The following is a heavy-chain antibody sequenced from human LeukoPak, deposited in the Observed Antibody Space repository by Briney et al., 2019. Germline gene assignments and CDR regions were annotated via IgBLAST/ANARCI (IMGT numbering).Heavy chain of an antibody. V-gene: IGHV1-8*01. CDR3: ARVQSLYGDYAFDF. D-gene: IGHD4-17*01. J-gene: IGHJ4*02. CDR2: MNPNSGNT. CDR1: GYTFTSYD. Sequence: ASVNVSCKASGYTFTSYDINWVRQATGQGLEWMGWMNPNSGNTGYAQKFQGRVTMTRNTSISTAYMELSSLRSEDTAVYYCARVQSLYGDYAFDFWGQGTLVTVSS.